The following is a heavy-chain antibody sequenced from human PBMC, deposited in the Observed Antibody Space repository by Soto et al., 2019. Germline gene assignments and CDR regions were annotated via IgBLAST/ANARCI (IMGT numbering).Heavy chain of an antibody. Sequence: QVQLVQSGAEVKKPGSSVKVSCKTSGGTFRTSAISWVRQAPGQGLEWMGGIMPVFPTPDYVQKFQGRVTITADESTSTAYMELSSLRSEDTAVYYCARDKDRQQLGGNYYYIMDVWGQGTTVTVSS. V-gene: IGHV1-69*12. J-gene: IGHJ6*01. CDR1: GGTFRTSA. CDR3: ARDKDRQQLGGNYYYIMDV. CDR2: IMPVFPTP. D-gene: IGHD3-3*02.